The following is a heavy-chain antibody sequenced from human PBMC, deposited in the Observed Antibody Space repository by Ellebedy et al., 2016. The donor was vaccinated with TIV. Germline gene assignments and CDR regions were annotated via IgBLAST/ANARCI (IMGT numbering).Heavy chain of an antibody. Sequence: MPSETLSLTCAVYSGSLSGYLWGWIRQPPGKGLEWIGEINASGTTNYNPSLKPRVTISVDTPKNQLSLRLTSVTATATAVYYCARARGQYLYGSGSYFTNWGQGEMVTVSS. CDR1: SGSLSGYL. CDR2: INASGTT. V-gene: IGHV4-34*01. D-gene: IGHD3-10*01. J-gene: IGHJ4*02. CDR3: ARARGQYLYGSGSYFTN.